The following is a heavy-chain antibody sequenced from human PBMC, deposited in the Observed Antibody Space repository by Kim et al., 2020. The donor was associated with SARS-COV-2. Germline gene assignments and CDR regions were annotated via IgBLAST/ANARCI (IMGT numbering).Heavy chain of an antibody. CDR3: ARDREPHAPYYY. J-gene: IGHJ6*01. CDR1: GDTFSSYA. Sequence: SVKVSCKASGDTFSSYAISWVRQAPGQGLEWMGWIIAIIGATNYAQKFQGRVTITTDASTSTAYMELSSLRSDDTAVYYCARDREPHAPYYY. CDR2: IIAIIGAT. V-gene: IGHV1-69*05.